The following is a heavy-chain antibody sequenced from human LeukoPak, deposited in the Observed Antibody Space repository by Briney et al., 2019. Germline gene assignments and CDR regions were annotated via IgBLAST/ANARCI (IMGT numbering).Heavy chain of an antibody. CDR1: GYTFTSYG. Sequence: SVKVSCKASGYTFTSYGISWVRQAPGQGLEWMGGIIPIFGTANYAQKFQGRVTITADESTSTAYMELSSLRSEDTAVYYCARDRYYYDSSGYFNWGQGTLVTVSS. D-gene: IGHD3-22*01. V-gene: IGHV1-69*13. J-gene: IGHJ4*02. CDR3: ARDRYYYDSSGYFN. CDR2: IIPIFGTA.